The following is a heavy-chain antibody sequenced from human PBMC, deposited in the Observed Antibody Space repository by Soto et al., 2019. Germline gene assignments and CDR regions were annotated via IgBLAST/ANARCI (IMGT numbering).Heavy chain of an antibody. D-gene: IGHD6-19*01. Sequence: EVQLVESGGGLVKPGGSLRLSCAASGFTFSSYSMNWVRQAPGKGLEWVSCISSSSSNKYYADSVKGRFTISRDNAKNSLYLQMNSLRAEDTAVYYCARDRGNSGWYAGGWFDPWGQGTLVTVSS. V-gene: IGHV3-21*01. CDR3: ARDRGNSGWYAGGWFDP. CDR1: GFTFSSYS. J-gene: IGHJ5*02. CDR2: ISSSSSNK.